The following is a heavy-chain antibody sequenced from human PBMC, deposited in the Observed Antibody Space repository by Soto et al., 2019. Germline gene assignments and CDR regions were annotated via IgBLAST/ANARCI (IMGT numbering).Heavy chain of an antibody. Sequence: QVQLQESGPGLVKPSQTLSLTCTVSGGSISSGDYYWSWIRQPPGKGLEWIGYIYYSGSTYYNPSLKSRVTISVDTSKNQCSLKLSSVTAADTAVYYCARVGGRAPCWFDPWGQGTLVTVSS. V-gene: IGHV4-30-4*01. CDR1: GGSISSGDYY. CDR3: ARVGGRAPCWFDP. J-gene: IGHJ5*02. CDR2: IYYSGST. D-gene: IGHD3-16*01.